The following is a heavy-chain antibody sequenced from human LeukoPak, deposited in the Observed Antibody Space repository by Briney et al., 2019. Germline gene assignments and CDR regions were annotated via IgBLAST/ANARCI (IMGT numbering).Heavy chain of an antibody. J-gene: IGHJ4*02. Sequence: GGSLRLSYAASGFTFSSYSMNWVRQAPGKGLEWVSYISSSSSTIYYADSVKGLFTISRDNAKNSLYLQMNSLRAEDTAVYYCARPYYYDSSGYYLNYWGQGTLVTVSS. CDR1: GFTFSSYS. CDR2: ISSSSSTI. V-gene: IGHV3-48*01. CDR3: ARPYYYDSSGYYLNY. D-gene: IGHD3-22*01.